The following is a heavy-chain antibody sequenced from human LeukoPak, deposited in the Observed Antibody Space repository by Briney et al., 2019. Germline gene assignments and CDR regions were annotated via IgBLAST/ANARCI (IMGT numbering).Heavy chain of an antibody. CDR1: GGSISSGSYY. Sequence: PSQTLSLTCTVSGGSISSGSYYWSWIRQPAGKGLEWIGRIYTSGSTNYNPSLKSRATISVDTSKNQFSLKLSSVTAADTAVYYCARDRTDYGDYPGWYFDLWGRGTLVTVSS. V-gene: IGHV4-61*02. D-gene: IGHD4-17*01. J-gene: IGHJ2*01. CDR3: ARDRTDYGDYPGWYFDL. CDR2: IYTSGST.